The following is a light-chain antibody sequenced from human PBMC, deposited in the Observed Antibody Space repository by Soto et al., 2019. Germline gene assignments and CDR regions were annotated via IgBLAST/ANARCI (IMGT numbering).Light chain of an antibody. CDR2: AAS. Sequence: DIQMTQSPSSLSASVGDRVTITCGASQSISSYLNWYQQKPGKAPKLVIYAASSLQSGVPSRFSGSGSGTDFTLTISSLQPEDFATYYCQQSYTTWWTFGQGTKVDIK. CDR3: QQSYTTWWT. J-gene: IGKJ1*01. CDR1: QSISSY. V-gene: IGKV1-39*01.